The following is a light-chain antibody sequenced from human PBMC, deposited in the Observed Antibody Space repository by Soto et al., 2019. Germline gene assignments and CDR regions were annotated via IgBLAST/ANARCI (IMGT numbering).Light chain of an antibody. V-gene: IGKV1-39*01. CDR1: QSISSY. Sequence: DIQMTQSPSSLSPSVGDRVTITCRASQSISSYLNWYQQKPGKAPKLLIYAASSLQSGVPSRFSGSGSGTDFTLTISSLQPEDFATYYCQQSYSTPHMYTFGQGTKLEIK. CDR3: QQSYSTPHMYT. CDR2: AAS. J-gene: IGKJ2*01.